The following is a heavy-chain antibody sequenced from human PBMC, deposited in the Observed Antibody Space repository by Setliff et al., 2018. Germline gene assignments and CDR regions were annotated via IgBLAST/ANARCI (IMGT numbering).Heavy chain of an antibody. CDR3: ARLIGYSYGYYYHYVDV. V-gene: IGHV4-61*05. J-gene: IGHJ6*03. CDR2: LYTSGST. CDR1: GGSISSSSYY. D-gene: IGHD5-18*01. Sequence: PSETLSLTCTVSGGSISSSSYYWGWIRQPPGKGLEWIGYLYTSGSTNYNPSLKSRVTMSVDTSKNQLSLKLTFVTAADTAIYYCARLIGYSYGYYYHYVDVWGKGTTVTVSS.